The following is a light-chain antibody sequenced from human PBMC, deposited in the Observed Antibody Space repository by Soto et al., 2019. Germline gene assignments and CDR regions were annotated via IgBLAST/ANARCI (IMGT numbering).Light chain of an antibody. CDR2: EGS. CDR3: CSYAGSSTYVV. CDR1: SSDIGSYNL. Sequence: QSALTQPASVSGSPGQSIIISGTGTSSDIGSYNLVSWYQQHPGKAPKLKIYEGSKRPSGVSNRFSGSKSGNTASLTISGLQAEDEADYYCCSYAGSSTYVVFGGGTKLTVL. V-gene: IGLV2-23*01. J-gene: IGLJ2*01.